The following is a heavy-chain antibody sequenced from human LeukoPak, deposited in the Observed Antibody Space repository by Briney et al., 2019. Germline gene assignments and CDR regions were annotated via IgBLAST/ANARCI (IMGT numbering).Heavy chain of an antibody. D-gene: IGHD6-19*01. CDR3: ARGGGSGWYYDY. J-gene: IGHJ4*02. CDR1: GGTFSSYA. Sequence: ASVKVSCKASGGTFSSYAISWVRQAPGQGFEWMGGIIPIFGTANYAQKFQGRVTITADESTSTAYMELSSLRSEDTAVYYCARGGGSGWYYDYGGRETLVTVSS. V-gene: IGHV1-69*13. CDR2: IIPIFGTA.